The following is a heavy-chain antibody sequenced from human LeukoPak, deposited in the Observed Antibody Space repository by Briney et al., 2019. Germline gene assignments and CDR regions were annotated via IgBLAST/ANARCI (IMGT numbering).Heavy chain of an antibody. CDR1: GYTFTGYY. J-gene: IGHJ6*03. Sequence: GASVKVSCKASGYTFTGYYMHWVRQPPGQGLEWMGWINPNSGGTNYAQKFQGRVTMTRDTSISTAYMELSRLRSDDTAVYYCARERSAIYYYYYYMDVWGKGTTVTVSS. D-gene: IGHD2-2*01. V-gene: IGHV1-2*02. CDR2: INPNSGGT. CDR3: ARERSAIYYYYYYMDV.